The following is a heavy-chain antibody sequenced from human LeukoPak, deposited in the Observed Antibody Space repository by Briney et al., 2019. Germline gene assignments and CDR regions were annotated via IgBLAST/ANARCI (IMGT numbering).Heavy chain of an antibody. D-gene: IGHD3-10*01. CDR1: GYTFTSYG. CDR3: ARARLYYYGSGSQGGYYYYMDV. J-gene: IGHJ6*03. CDR2: ISAYNGNT. Sequence: ASVKVSCKASGYTFTSYGISWVRQAPGQGLEWMGWISAYNGNTNYAQKLQGRVTMTTDTSTSTAYMELRSLRSDDTAVYYCARARLYYYGSGSQGGYYYYMDVWGKGTTVTISS. V-gene: IGHV1-18*01.